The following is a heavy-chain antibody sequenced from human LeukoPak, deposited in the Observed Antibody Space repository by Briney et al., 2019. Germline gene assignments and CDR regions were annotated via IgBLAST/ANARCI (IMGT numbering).Heavy chain of an antibody. J-gene: IGHJ6*03. D-gene: IGHD3-10*01. CDR1: GFTFSSYE. CDR2: ISSSGSTI. V-gene: IGHV3-48*03. CDR3: ARDKGGDYYYYYMDV. Sequence: GGSLRLSCAASGFTFSSYEMNWVRQAPGKGLEWVSYISSSGSTIYYADSVKGRFTISRDNAKNSLYLQMNSLRAEDTAVYYCARDKGGDYYYYYMDVWGKGTTVTVSS.